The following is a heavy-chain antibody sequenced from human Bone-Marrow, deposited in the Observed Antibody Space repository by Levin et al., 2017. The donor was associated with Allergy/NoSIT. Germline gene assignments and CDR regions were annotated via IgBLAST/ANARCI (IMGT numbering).Heavy chain of an antibody. V-gene: IGHV3-33*01. CDR2: IWYDGSNK. CDR3: ARDFGGLLPQYYFDY. J-gene: IGHJ4*02. Sequence: GGSLRLSCAASGFTFSSYGMHWVRQAPGKGLEWVAVIWYDGSNKYYADSVKGRFTISRDNSKNTLYLQMNSLRAEDTAVYYCARDFGGLLPQYYFDYWGQGTLVTVSS. D-gene: IGHD2-15*01. CDR1: GFTFSSYG.